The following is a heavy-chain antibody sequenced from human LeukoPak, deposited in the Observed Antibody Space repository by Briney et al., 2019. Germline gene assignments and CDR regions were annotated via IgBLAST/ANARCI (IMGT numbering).Heavy chain of an antibody. CDR1: GFTFSSYS. Sequence: PGGSLRLSCAASGFTFSSYSMNWVRQAPGKGLEWVSYISSSSSTLYYADSVKGRFTISRDNAKNSLYLQMNSLRAEDTAVYYCVTDPPASGWAFWSWGQGALVTVSS. V-gene: IGHV3-48*01. CDR3: VTDPPASGWAFWS. J-gene: IGHJ5*02. D-gene: IGHD6-19*01. CDR2: ISSSSSTL.